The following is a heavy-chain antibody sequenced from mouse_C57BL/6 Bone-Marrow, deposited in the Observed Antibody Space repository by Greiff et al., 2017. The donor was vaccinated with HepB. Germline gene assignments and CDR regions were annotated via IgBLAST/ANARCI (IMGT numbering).Heavy chain of an antibody. Sequence: EVKLVESGGGLVQPGGSMKLSCVASGFTFSNYWMNWVRQSPEKGLEWVAQFRLKSDNYATHYAESVKGRFTISRDDSKSSVYLQMNNLRAEDTGIYYCTERSSGDYYAMDYWGQGTSVTVSS. CDR3: TERSSGDYYAMDY. J-gene: IGHJ4*01. CDR2: FRLKSDNYAT. V-gene: IGHV6-3*01. D-gene: IGHD1-1*01. CDR1: GFTFSNYW.